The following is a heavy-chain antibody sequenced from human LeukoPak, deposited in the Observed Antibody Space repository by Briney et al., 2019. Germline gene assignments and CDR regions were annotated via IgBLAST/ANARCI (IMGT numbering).Heavy chain of an antibody. V-gene: IGHV1-24*01. J-gene: IGHJ4*02. D-gene: IGHD2-8*01. Sequence: ASVKVSCKSSGYTFTDYYMHWVRQAPGQGLEWMGGFDPEDGETIYAQKFQGRVTMTEDTSTDTAYMELSSLRSEDTAVYYCATGAIGVYWGQGTLVTVSS. CDR3: ATGAIGVY. CDR1: GYTFTDYY. CDR2: FDPEDGET.